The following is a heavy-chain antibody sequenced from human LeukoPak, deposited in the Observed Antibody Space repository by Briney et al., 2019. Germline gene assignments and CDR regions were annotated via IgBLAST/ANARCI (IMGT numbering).Heavy chain of an antibody. CDR3: ASGRQLGY. Sequence: PGGSLSLSCAASGFTFSNYWMSWVRQAPGKGLEWVASIKEDGSEKYYVDSVKGRFTISRDNARNSLYLQMNSLRAEDTAVYYCASGRQLGYWGQGTLVTVSS. CDR1: GFTFSNYW. CDR2: IKEDGSEK. D-gene: IGHD6-13*01. J-gene: IGHJ4*02. V-gene: IGHV3-7*01.